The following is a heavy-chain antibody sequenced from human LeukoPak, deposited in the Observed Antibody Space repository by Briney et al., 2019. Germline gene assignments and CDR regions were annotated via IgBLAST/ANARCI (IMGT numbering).Heavy chain of an antibody. J-gene: IGHJ3*02. CDR3: ATQRDGYYNDAFDM. Sequence: PSETLSLTCTVSGGSVRSGGYYWNWIRKHPGKGLEWIGYLDYSGSTNYNPSLKSRISISTDTSKNQISLKLTSLTAADAAEYYCATQRDGYYNDAFDMWGQGTLVIASS. CDR2: LDYSGST. CDR1: GGSVRSGGYY. V-gene: IGHV4-31*03. D-gene: IGHD5-24*01.